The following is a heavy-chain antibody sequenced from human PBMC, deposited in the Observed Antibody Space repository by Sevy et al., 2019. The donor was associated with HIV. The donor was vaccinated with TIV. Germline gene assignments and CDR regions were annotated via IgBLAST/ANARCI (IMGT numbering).Heavy chain of an antibody. J-gene: IGHJ5*02. CDR2: VYTSGRT. V-gene: IGHV4-4*07. CDR1: GGSISDYY. Sequence: SESLSLICTVSGGSISDYYYNWILQAAGKRLEWIGRVYTSGRTTYNPSLKSRVTMSIDASKNQVSLNLSSVTAADTAVYYCASLDGAWGQGTLVTVSS. CDR3: ASLDGA. D-gene: IGHD3-10*01.